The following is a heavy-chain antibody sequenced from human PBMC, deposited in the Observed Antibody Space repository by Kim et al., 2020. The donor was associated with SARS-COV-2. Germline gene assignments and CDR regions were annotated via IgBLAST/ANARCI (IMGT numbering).Heavy chain of an antibody. CDR3: AKDQGAGVELLGGFDY. V-gene: IGHV3-33*06. D-gene: IGHD1-26*01. CDR1: GFTFSSYG. CDR2: IWYDGSNK. Sequence: GGSLRLFCAASGFTFSSYGMHWVRQAPGKGLEWVAVIWYDGSNKYYADSVKGRFTISRDNSKNTLYLQMNSLRAEDTAVYYCAKDQGAGVELLGGFDYWGQGTLVTVSS. J-gene: IGHJ4*02.